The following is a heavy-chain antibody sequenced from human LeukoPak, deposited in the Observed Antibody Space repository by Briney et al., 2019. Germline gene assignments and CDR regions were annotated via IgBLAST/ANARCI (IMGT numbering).Heavy chain of an antibody. Sequence: GGSLRLSCAASGLTFNNYWISWVRQAPGKGLEWVANIKGDGSEKWYVDSVKGRFTISRDNAKNSLYLQMNFLRAEDTAVYYCERDFGGYWGQGTLVTVSS. CDR2: IKGDGSEK. CDR1: GLTFNNYW. J-gene: IGHJ4*02. V-gene: IGHV3-7*05. CDR3: ERDFGGY. D-gene: IGHD3-16*01.